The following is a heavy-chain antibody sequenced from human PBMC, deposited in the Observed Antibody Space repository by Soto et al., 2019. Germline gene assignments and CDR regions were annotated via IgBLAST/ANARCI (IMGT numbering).Heavy chain of an antibody. V-gene: IGHV3-30*18. J-gene: IGHJ4*02. Sequence: ESGGGVVQPGRSLRLSCAASGFTFSSYGMHWVRQAPGKGLEWVAVISYDGSNKYYADSVKGRFTISRDNSKNRLYLQMNSLRAEDTAVYYCAKDRDSSGYLDYWGQGTLVTVSS. D-gene: IGHD6-19*01. CDR1: GFTFSSYG. CDR3: AKDRDSSGYLDY. CDR2: ISYDGSNK.